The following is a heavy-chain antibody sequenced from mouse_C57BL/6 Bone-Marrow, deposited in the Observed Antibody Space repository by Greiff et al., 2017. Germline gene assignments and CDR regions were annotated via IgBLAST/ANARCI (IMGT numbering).Heavy chain of an antibody. CDR1: GYTFTSYW. J-gene: IGHJ3*01. CDR3: ARGGYLAWFAY. V-gene: IGHV1-69*01. CDR2: IDPSDSYT. D-gene: IGHD2-3*01. Sequence: QVQLQQPGAELVLPGASVTLSCKASGYTFTSYWMPWVKQRPGQGLEWIGEIDPSDSYTNYNQTFKGKSTLSVDKSSSPAYMQRSSLPSEDAAVYYCARGGYLAWFAYWGQGTLVTVSA.